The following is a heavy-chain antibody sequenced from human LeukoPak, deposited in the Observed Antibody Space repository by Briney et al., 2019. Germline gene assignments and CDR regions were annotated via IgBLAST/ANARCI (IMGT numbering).Heavy chain of an antibody. J-gene: IGHJ4*02. CDR1: GFTFSSYA. D-gene: IGHD3-22*01. V-gene: IGHV3-23*01. CDR3: AKWSTYYYESSGYYHFDY. CDR2: ISGSGGST. Sequence: GSLRLSCAASGFTFSSYAMSWVRQAPGKGLEWVSAISGSGGSTYYADSVKGRFTISRDNSKNTLYLQMNSLRAEDTAVYYCAKWSTYYYESSGYYHFDYWGQGTLVTVSS.